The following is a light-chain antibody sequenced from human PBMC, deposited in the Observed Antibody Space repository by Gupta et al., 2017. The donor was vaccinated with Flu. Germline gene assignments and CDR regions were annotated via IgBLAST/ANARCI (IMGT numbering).Light chain of an antibody. CDR1: DIRSKN. CDR2: GDN. V-gene: IGLV3-9*01. CDR3: QVLDSYTEV. J-gene: IGLJ3*02. Sequence: SYDLTQPLSVSVALGQTAKITCGGNDIRSKNVHWYQQKPGQAPMVVIYGDNNRPSGIPERFSGSNSGNTATLTISRAQAGYEAVYYCQVLDSYTEVFGGVTELTVL.